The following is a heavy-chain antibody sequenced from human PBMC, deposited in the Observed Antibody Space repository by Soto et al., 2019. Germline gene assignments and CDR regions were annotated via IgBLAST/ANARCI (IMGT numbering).Heavy chain of an antibody. CDR2: IYHSGST. CDR3: ASTPVTTLAYYYYGMDV. J-gene: IGHJ6*02. Sequence: QVQLQESGPGLVKPSGTLSLTCAVSGGSISSSNWWSWVRQPPGKGLEWIGEIYHSGSTNYNPSLKSRVTISVDKSKNQFSLKLRSVSAADTAVYYCASTPVTTLAYYYYGMDVWGQGTTVTVSS. V-gene: IGHV4-4*02. CDR1: GGSISSSNW. D-gene: IGHD4-17*01.